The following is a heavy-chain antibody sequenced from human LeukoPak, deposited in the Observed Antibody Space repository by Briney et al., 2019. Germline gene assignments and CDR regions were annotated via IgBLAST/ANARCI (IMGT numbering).Heavy chain of an antibody. CDR3: ARSGLENCSGGSCYSGGGLDY. Sequence: SETLSLTRTVSGGSISSYYWSWIRQPPGKGLEWIGYIYYSGSTNYNPSLKSRVTISVDTSKNQFSLKLSSVTAADTAVYYCARSGLENCSGGSCYSGGGLDYWGQGTLVTVSS. D-gene: IGHD2-15*01. V-gene: IGHV4-59*01. CDR1: GGSISSYY. J-gene: IGHJ4*02. CDR2: IYYSGST.